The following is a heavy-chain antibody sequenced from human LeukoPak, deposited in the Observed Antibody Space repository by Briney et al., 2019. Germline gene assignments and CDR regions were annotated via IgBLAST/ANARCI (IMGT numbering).Heavy chain of an antibody. J-gene: IGHJ3*02. CDR3: AKDWYSSSLGAFDI. D-gene: IGHD6-13*01. Sequence: PGGSLRLSCAASGFTFSSYGMHWVRQAPGKGLEWVAVISYDGSNKYYADSVKGRFTISRDNSKNTLYLQMNSLRAEDTAVYYCAKDWYSSSLGAFDIWGQGTMVTVSS. V-gene: IGHV3-30*18. CDR1: GFTFSSYG. CDR2: ISYDGSNK.